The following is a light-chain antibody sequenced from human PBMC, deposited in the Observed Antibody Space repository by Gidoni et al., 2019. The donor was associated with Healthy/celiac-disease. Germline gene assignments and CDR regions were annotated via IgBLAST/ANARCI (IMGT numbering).Light chain of an antibody. J-gene: IGKJ2*01. CDR1: QSVSSY. V-gene: IGKV3-11*01. CDR2: DAS. CDR3: QQRSNWPPNT. Sequence: ELVFTQSPATLSLSPGERATLSCRASQSVSSYLAWYQQKPGQAPRLLIYDASNRATGIPARFSGSGSGTDFTLTISSREPEDFAVYYCQQRSNWPPNTFGQGTKLEIK.